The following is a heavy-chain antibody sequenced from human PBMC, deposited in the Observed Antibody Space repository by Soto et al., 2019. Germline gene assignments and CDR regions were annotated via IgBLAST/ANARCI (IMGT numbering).Heavy chain of an antibody. CDR3: EIDVGSGDLYVV. CDR2: IIPLFGTT. D-gene: IGHD2-8*01. Sequence: QVQPVQSGTEVKKPGSSAKVSCKASGGTFSNYVISWVRQAPGQGLEWMWGIIPLFGTTDYAKKFQGRIAITEDESTTTVYIELSSLRFEDTAVYFCEIDVGSGDLYVVWGQGTTVIVSS. CDR1: GGTFSNYV. V-gene: IGHV1-69*01. J-gene: IGHJ6*02.